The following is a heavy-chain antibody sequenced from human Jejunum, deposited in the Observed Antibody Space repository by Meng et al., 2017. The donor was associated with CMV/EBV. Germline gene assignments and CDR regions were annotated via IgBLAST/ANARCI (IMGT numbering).Heavy chain of an antibody. J-gene: IGHJ4*02. V-gene: IGHV3-30*03. CDR3: ARGRVSYTTWSPQAY. Sequence: GFTFTTYSMDWVRQAPGKGLEWVAVISYDGIIDYYTDSVQGRFTISRDNSKNTLYLQMNSLRADDTAIYYCARGRVSYTTWSPQAYWGQGTLVTVSS. CDR1: GFTFTTYS. D-gene: IGHD6-6*01. CDR2: ISYDGIID.